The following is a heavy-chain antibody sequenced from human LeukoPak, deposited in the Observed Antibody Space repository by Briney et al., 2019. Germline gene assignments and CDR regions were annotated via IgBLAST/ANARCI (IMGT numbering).Heavy chain of an antibody. Sequence: ASVKVSCKASGYTFTNYGISWVRQAPGQGLEWMGRISAYNGNPNYAQKLQGRVTMTTDTSTNTAYMELSSLRSEDTAVYYCATEVLYSGSYRFDYWGQGTLVTVSS. CDR1: GYTFTNYG. CDR3: ATEVLYSGSYRFDY. D-gene: IGHD1-26*01. V-gene: IGHV1-18*01. CDR2: ISAYNGNP. J-gene: IGHJ4*02.